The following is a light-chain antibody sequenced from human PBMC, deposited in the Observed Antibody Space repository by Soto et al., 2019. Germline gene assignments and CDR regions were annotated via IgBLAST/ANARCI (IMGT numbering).Light chain of an antibody. CDR2: TAS. Sequence: DIQMTQYPSSLSASVGDRVTISCRASQGISDYLSWFQQKPGEAPHLLINTASTLQSGVPIRFSGAGSRTHFSLTISGLQPEDSATYYCQQTYSFPWTFGQGTRVDIK. J-gene: IGKJ1*01. CDR1: QGISDY. V-gene: IGKV1-39*01. CDR3: QQTYSFPWT.